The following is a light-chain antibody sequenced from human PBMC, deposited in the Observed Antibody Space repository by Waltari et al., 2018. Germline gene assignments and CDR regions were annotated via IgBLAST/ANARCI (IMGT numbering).Light chain of an antibody. CDR1: SNDVGSYNL. J-gene: IGLJ1*01. CDR3: CSYAGVTTFYV. Sequence: QSALTQPASVSGSPGQSITISCTGTSNDVGSYNLVSWYQQRPGKAPKFIIYEVNRRPSGLSSRFSGSKSVNTASLTISGLQAEDEADYFCCSYAGVTTFYVFGTGTRVTVL. V-gene: IGLV2-23*02. CDR2: EVN.